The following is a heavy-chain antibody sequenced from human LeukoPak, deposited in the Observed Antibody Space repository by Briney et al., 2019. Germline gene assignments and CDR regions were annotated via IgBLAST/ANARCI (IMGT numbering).Heavy chain of an antibody. Sequence: SETLSLTCAVYGGSFSGYYWSWIRQPPGKGLEWIGEINHSGSTNYNPSLKSRVTISVDTSENQFSLKLSSVTAADTAVYYCARQQLVLSFDYWGQGTLVTVSS. V-gene: IGHV4-34*01. J-gene: IGHJ4*02. D-gene: IGHD6-13*01. CDR3: ARQQLVLSFDY. CDR1: GGSFSGYY. CDR2: INHSGST.